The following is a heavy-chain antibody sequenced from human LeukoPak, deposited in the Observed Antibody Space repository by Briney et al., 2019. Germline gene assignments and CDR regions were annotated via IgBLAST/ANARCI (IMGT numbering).Heavy chain of an antibody. D-gene: IGHD6-19*01. V-gene: IGHV4-59*01. CDR1: GGSISSYY. CDR2: IYYSGST. CDR3: ASIAVAGPSYYFDY. Sequence: SETLSLTCTVSGGSISSYYWSWIRQPPGKGLEWIGYIYYSGSTNYNPSLKSRVTMSVDTSKNQFSLKLSSVTAADTAVYYCASIAVAGPSYYFDYWGQGTLVTVSS. J-gene: IGHJ4*02.